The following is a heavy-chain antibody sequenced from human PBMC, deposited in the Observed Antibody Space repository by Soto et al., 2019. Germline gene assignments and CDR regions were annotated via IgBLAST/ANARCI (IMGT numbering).Heavy chain of an antibody. Sequence: PGESLKISCKGSGYSFTSYWIGWVRQMPGKGLEWMGIIYPGDSDTRYSPSFQGQVTISADKSISTAYLQWSSLKASDTAMYYCARSSHQQLKKGWFDPWGQGTLVTVSS. J-gene: IGHJ5*02. V-gene: IGHV5-51*01. CDR3: ARSSHQQLKKGWFDP. CDR1: GYSFTSYW. D-gene: IGHD3-10*01. CDR2: IYPGDSDT.